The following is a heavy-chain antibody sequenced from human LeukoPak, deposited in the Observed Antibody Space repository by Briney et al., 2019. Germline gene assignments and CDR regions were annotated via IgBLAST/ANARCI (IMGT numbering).Heavy chain of an antibody. J-gene: IGHJ4*02. CDR2: IYYSGST. CDR3: ARSYYYGSGRETSFDY. D-gene: IGHD3-10*01. CDR1: GGSISSSSYY. V-gene: IGHV4-39*07. Sequence: PSETLSLTCTVSGGSISSSSYYWGWIRQPPGKGLEWIGSIYYSGSTYYNPSLKSRVTISVDTSKNQFSLKLSSVTAADTAVYYCARSYYYGSGRETSFDYWGQGTLVTVSS.